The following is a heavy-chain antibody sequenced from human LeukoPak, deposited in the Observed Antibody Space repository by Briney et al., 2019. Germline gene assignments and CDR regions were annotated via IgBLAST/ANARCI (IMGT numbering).Heavy chain of an antibody. CDR1: GFTFSSYA. CDR2: ISGSGGST. D-gene: IGHD3-3*01. J-gene: IGHJ4*02. Sequence: GGSLRLSCAASGFTFSSYAMSWVRQAPGKGLEWVSTISGSGGSTYYADSVKGRFTISRDNAKNTLYLQMNSLRAEDTAGYYCARDGLYDFWSGYPDYWGQGTLVTVSS. V-gene: IGHV3-23*01. CDR3: ARDGLYDFWSGYPDY.